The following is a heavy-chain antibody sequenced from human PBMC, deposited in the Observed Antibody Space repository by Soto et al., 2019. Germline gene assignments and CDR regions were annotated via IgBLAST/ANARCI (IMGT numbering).Heavy chain of an antibody. D-gene: IGHD5-18*01. J-gene: IGHJ4*02. CDR3: ARAEAGLDTAMVTDH. V-gene: IGHV4-30-4*01. Sequence: QVQLQESGPGLVKPSQTLSLSCTVSGGSISSDDYYWSWIRQPPGKGLEWIGYIYYSGSTYYNPSLKRRVAIXXDXSXXQFSLRLSSVTAADTAVYYCARAEAGLDTAMVTDHWGQGALVTVSS. CDR1: GGSISSDDYY. CDR2: IYYSGST.